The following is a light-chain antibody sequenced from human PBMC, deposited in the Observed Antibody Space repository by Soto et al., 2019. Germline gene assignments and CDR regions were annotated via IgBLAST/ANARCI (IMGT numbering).Light chain of an antibody. V-gene: IGKV1-5*03. CDR2: TAS. Sequence: DIQMTQSPSTLSASIGDRITISCRANQNIDTWLAWYQQRPGEAPKLLIYTASNLENGVPSRFSGSGSGTAFTLTISSPQPEDFPTYYCQQYSDSSRSFGQGTQVE. CDR3: QQYSDSSRS. CDR1: QNIDTW. J-gene: IGKJ1*01.